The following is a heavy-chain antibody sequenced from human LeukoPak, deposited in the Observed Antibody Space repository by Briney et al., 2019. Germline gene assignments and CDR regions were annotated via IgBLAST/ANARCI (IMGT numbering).Heavy chain of an antibody. CDR2: INHSGST. J-gene: IGHJ6*03. CDR1: GGSFSGYY. D-gene: IGHD5-18*01. CDR3: ARGKREYSYGYKAADYYYYYMDV. Sequence: SETLSLTCAVYGGSFSGYYWSWIRQPPGKGLEWIGEINHSGSTNYNPSLKSRVTISVDTSKNQFSLKLSSVTAADTAVYYCARGKREYSYGYKAADYYYYYMDVWGKGTTVTVSS. V-gene: IGHV4-34*01.